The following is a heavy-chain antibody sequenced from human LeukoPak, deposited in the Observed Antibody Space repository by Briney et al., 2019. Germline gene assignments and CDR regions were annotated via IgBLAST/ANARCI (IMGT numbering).Heavy chain of an antibody. V-gene: IGHV3-21*01. CDR3: ARDWPIDY. CDR2: ISSSNTYI. Sequence: GGSLRLSCAASGFTFSTYSVNWVRQAPGKGLEWVSSISSSNTYIYYADSVKGRFTISRDNAKNSLYLQMHSLRAEDTAVYYCARDWPIDYWGQGTLVTVSS. CDR1: GFTFSTYS. J-gene: IGHJ4*02.